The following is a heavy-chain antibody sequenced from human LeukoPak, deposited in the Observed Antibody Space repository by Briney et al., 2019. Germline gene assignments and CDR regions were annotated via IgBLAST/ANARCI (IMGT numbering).Heavy chain of an antibody. J-gene: IGHJ6*02. CDR3: AKPPSCSGGSCYSWYSSGWSHYGMDV. V-gene: IGHV3-30*18. D-gene: IGHD2-15*01. Sequence: GGSLRLSCAASGFTFSSYGVHWVRQAPGKGLEWVAVISYDGSNKYYADSVKGRFTISRDNSKNTLYLQMNSLRAEDTAVYYCAKPPSCSGGSCYSWYSSGWSHYGMDVWGQGTTVTVSS. CDR2: ISYDGSNK. CDR1: GFTFSSYG.